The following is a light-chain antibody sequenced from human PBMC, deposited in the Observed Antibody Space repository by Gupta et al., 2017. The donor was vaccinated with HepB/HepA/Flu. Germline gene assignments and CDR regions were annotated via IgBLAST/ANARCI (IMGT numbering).Light chain of an antibody. J-gene: IGLJ3*02. Sequence: SVLPPPPTASGPPGERVTISCSGSSSNTGSNTVNWYQQLPGTAPKLLIYSNKQRPSGVPDRFSGSKSGTSASLAISGLQSEDEADYYCAAWDDSLNGWVFGGGTKLTVL. V-gene: IGLV1-44*01. CDR1: SSNTGSNT. CDR2: SNK. CDR3: AAWDDSLNGWV.